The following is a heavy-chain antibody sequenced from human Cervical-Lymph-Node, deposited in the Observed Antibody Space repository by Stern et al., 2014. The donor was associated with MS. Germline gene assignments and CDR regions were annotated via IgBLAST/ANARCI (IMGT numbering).Heavy chain of an antibody. CDR3: ARDKMHAFDY. D-gene: IGHD2-8*01. CDR1: GYTFTTYG. V-gene: IGHV1-18*01. Sequence: VQLVESGTDVKKPGASVLVSCKASGYTFTTYGITWVRQAPGQGLEWMGWISADSGNTKYAQKFQDRVTMTRDTTTGTAYMEVRSLRSEDTAVYYCARDKMHAFDYWGQGTQVTVPS. J-gene: IGHJ4*02. CDR2: ISADSGNT.